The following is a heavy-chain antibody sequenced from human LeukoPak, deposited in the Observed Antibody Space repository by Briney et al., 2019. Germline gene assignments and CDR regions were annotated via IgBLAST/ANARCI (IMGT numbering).Heavy chain of an antibody. Sequence: GGSLRLSCAASGFTFSSYAMSWVRQAPGKGLEWVSAISGSGGSTYYADSVKGRFTISRDNSKNTLYLQMNSLRAEDTAVYYCAKVILYYDSSGSKRYYFDYWDQGTLVTVSS. V-gene: IGHV3-23*01. D-gene: IGHD3-22*01. CDR2: ISGSGGST. CDR1: GFTFSSYA. J-gene: IGHJ4*02. CDR3: AKVILYYDSSGSKRYYFDY.